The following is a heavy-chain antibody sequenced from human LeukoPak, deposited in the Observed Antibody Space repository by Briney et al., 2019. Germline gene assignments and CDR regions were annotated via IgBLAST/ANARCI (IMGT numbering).Heavy chain of an antibody. V-gene: IGHV4-30-4*08. CDR1: GGSISSGDYY. CDR2: IYYSGST. D-gene: IGHD3-10*01. J-gene: IGHJ4*02. CDR3: ARDQGSVY. Sequence: PSETLSLTCTVSGGSISSGDYYWSWIRQPPGMGLEWIGYIYYSGSTYYNPSLKSRVTISVDTSKNQFSLKLRSVTAADTAVYYCARDQGSVYWGQGTLVTVSS.